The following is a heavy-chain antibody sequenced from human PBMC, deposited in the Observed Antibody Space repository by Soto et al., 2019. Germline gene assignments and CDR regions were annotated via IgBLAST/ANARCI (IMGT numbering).Heavy chain of an antibody. J-gene: IGHJ4*02. CDR3: ARTYGSNSHFDY. V-gene: IGHV3-74*01. Sequence: EVQLVESGGGLVQPGGSLRLSCAASGFTFSSYWMHWVRQAPGKGLVWVSRIHSDGGTTTYADSVKGRFTMSRDNAKNTLYLQMNSLRAEDTDVYYFARTYGSNSHFDYCGQGTLVTGSS. CDR1: GFTFSSYW. D-gene: IGHD4-17*01. CDR2: IHSDGGTT.